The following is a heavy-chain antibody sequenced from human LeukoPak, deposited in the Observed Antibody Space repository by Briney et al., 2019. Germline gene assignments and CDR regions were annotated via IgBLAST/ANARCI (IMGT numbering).Heavy chain of an antibody. CDR3: ARERGYFDY. V-gene: IGHV3-49*03. Sequence: GGSLRLSCTASGFTFGDYAMSWFRQAPGKGLEWVGFIRSKAYGGTTEYAASVKGRFTISRDDSKSTAYLQMNSLRAEDTAVYYCARERGYFDYWGQGTLVTVS. CDR2: IRSKAYGGTT. J-gene: IGHJ4*02. D-gene: IGHD3-22*01. CDR1: GFTFGDYA.